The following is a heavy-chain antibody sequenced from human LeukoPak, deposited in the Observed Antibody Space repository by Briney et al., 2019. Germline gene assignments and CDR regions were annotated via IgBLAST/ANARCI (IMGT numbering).Heavy chain of an antibody. CDR1: GFTFSSYT. CDR2: ISSSSSYI. D-gene: IGHD1-26*01. CDR3: ASLVGAINFDY. V-gene: IGHV3-21*01. Sequence: GGSLRLSCAAFGFTFSSYTMNWVRRAPGKGLEWVSSISSSSSYIYYADSVKGRFTISRDNAKNSLYLQMNSLRAEDTAVYYCASLVGAINFDYWGQGTLVTVSS. J-gene: IGHJ4*02.